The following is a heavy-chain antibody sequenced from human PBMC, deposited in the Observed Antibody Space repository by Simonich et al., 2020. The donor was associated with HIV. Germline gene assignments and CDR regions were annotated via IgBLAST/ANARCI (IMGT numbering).Heavy chain of an antibody. CDR3: ARGFYQRLYYFDY. J-gene: IGHJ4*02. V-gene: IGHV4-34*01. CDR1: GGSFSGYY. CDR2: INHSGST. Sequence: QVQLQQWGAGLLKPSETLSLTCAVYGGSFSGYYWSWIRQPPGKGLEWIGEINHSGSTHYNPSLKSRVTISVDTSKNQFSRKLSSVTAADTAVYYCARGFYQRLYYFDYWGQGTLVTVSS. D-gene: IGHD2-2*01.